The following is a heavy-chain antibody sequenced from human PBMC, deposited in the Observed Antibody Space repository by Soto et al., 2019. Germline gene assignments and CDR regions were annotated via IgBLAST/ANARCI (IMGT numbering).Heavy chain of an antibody. CDR3: ARGGQWLSWGTFDY. D-gene: IGHD6-19*01. V-gene: IGHV4-59*01. J-gene: IGHJ4*02. Sequence: PSETLSLTCTVSGGSISSYYWRWIRQPPGKGLEWIGYIYYSGSTNYNPSLKSRVTISVDTSKNQFSLKLSSVTAADTAVYYCARGGQWLSWGTFDYWGQGTLVTVSS. CDR2: IYYSGST. CDR1: GGSISSYY.